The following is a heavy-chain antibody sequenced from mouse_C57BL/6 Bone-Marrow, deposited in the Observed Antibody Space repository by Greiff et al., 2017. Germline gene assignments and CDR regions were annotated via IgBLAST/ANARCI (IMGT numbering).Heavy chain of an antibody. CDR1: GYTFTNYW. D-gene: IGHD2-4*01. J-gene: IGHJ4*01. CDR3: AIYYEYEGYAMDY. CDR2: IYPGGGYT. V-gene: IGHV1-63*01. Sequence: VKLQQSGAELVRPGTSVKMSCKASGYTFTNYWIGWAKQRPGHGLEWIGDIYPGGGYTNYNEKFKGKATLTADKSSSTAYMQFSRLTSEDSAIYYCAIYYEYEGYAMDYWGQGTSVTVSS.